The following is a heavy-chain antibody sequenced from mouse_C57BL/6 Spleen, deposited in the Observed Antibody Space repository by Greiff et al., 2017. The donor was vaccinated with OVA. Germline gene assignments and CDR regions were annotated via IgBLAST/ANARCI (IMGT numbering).Heavy chain of an antibody. CDR1: GYAFTNYL. V-gene: IGHV1-54*01. J-gene: IGHJ4*01. Sequence: QVQLQQSGAELVRPGTSVKVSCKASGYAFTNYLIEWVKQRPGQGLEWIGVINPGSGGTNYNEKFKGKATLTADKSSSTAYMQLSSLTSEDSAVYVCARGQYDDYMDYWGQGTSVTVSS. CDR2: INPGSGGT. D-gene: IGHD2-3*01. CDR3: ARGQYDDYMDY.